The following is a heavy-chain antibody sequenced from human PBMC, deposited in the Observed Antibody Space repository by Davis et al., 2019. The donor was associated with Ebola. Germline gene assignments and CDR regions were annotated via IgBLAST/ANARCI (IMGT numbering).Heavy chain of an antibody. V-gene: IGHV4-34*01. CDR1: GSSLTNYY. CDR2: ISLGGTT. Sequence: GSLRLSCAVYGSSLTNYYLTWIRQPPGKGLEWIGEISLGGTTNYNPSLKSRVTISLDTSTNHFSLRLTSVTAADTAVYYCARGRPFFWGQGTLVTVSS. CDR3: ARGRPFF. D-gene: IGHD2/OR15-2a*01. J-gene: IGHJ4*02.